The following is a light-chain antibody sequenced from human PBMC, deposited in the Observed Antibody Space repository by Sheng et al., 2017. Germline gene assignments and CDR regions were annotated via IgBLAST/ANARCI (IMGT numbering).Light chain of an antibody. CDR3: SSYAVTDTVL. CDR2: EGT. Sequence: QSALTQPASVSGSPGQSITISCTGTSSDVGSYNLVSWYQQHPGKAPKLMIYEGTKRPSGVSNRFSGSKSGNTASLTISGLQAEDEADYYCSSYAVTDTVLFGGGTKLTVL. V-gene: IGLV2-23*01. CDR1: SSDVGSYNL. J-gene: IGLJ3*02.